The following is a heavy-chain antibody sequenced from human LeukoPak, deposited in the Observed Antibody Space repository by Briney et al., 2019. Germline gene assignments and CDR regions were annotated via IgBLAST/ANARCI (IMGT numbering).Heavy chain of an antibody. CDR2: ISYDGSNK. CDR3: ARDDGSWEGATPGGVGAFDI. J-gene: IGHJ3*02. V-gene: IGHV3-30-3*01. D-gene: IGHD1-26*01. Sequence: GGSLRLSCAASGFTFSSYAMHWVRQAPGKGLEWVAVISYDGSNKYYADSVKGRFTISRDNSKNTLYLQMNSLRAEDTAVYYCARDDGSWEGATPGGVGAFDIWGQGTMVTVSS. CDR1: GFTFSSYA.